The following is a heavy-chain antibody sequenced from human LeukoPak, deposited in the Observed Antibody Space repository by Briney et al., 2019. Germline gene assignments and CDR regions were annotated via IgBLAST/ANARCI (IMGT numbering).Heavy chain of an antibody. V-gene: IGHV1-69*13. CDR1: GGTFSSYA. D-gene: IGHD4-23*01. CDR2: IIPIFGTA. J-gene: IGHJ5*02. CDR3: ARLAFTTVVTGWFDP. Sequence: SVKVSCKASGGTFSSYAISWVRQAPGQGLEWMGGIIPIFGTANYAQKFQGRVTITADESTSTAYMELSSLRSEDTAVYYCARLAFTTVVTGWFDPWGQGTLVTVSS.